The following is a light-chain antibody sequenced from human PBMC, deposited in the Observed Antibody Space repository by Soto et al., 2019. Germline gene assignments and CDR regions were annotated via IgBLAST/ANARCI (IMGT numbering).Light chain of an antibody. Sequence: DIQMTQSPSTLSASVGDRVTITCRASQSISSWLAWYQQKPGKAPKLLIYKASSLESGVPPRFSGSGSGTEFTLTLSSLQPDDFAAYYCQQYNSLWTFGQGTKVEIK. CDR2: KAS. CDR1: QSISSW. CDR3: QQYNSLWT. J-gene: IGKJ1*01. V-gene: IGKV1-5*03.